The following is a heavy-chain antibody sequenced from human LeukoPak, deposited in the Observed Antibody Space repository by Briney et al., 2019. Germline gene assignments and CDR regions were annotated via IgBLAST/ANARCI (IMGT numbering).Heavy chain of an antibody. J-gene: IGHJ3*02. CDR2: ISYSGST. Sequence: SETLSLTCTVSGGSISSYYWSWIRQPPGKGLEWIGYISYSGSTNYNPSLKSRVTISVDTSKNQFSLKLSSVTAADTAVYYCARLPSYYYDSSGYYNAYDIWGQGTMVTVSS. D-gene: IGHD3-22*01. V-gene: IGHV4-59*08. CDR3: ARLPSYYYDSSGYYNAYDI. CDR1: GGSISSYY.